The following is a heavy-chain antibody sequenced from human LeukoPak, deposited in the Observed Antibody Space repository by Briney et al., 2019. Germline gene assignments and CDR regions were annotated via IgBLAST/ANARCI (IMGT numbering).Heavy chain of an antibody. CDR2: IHSGGST. Sequence: GGSLRLSCAASGFTVSNNYMNWVRQAPGKGLEWVSVIHSGGSTYYADSVKGRFFISRDNSKNTLYVQMNTRRAEDTAVYYCARGREGEEFDYWGQGTLVTVSS. CDR1: GFTVSNNY. J-gene: IGHJ4*02. CDR3: ARGREGEEFDY. D-gene: IGHD3-16*01. V-gene: IGHV3-66*01.